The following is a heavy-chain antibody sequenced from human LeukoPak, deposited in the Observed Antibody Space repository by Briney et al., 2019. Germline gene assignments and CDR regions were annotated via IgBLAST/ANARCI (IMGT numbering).Heavy chain of an antibody. J-gene: IGHJ4*02. V-gene: IGHV4-39*07. CDR1: GGSISSSSYY. Sequence: PSETLSLTCTVSGGSISSSSYYWGWIRQPPGKGLEWIGSIYYSGSTYYNPSLKSRVTISVDTSKNQFSLKLSSVTAADTAVYYCARRKGGDYYGSGSRFDYWGQGTLVTVSS. CDR2: IYYSGST. D-gene: IGHD3-10*01. CDR3: ARRKGGDYYGSGSRFDY.